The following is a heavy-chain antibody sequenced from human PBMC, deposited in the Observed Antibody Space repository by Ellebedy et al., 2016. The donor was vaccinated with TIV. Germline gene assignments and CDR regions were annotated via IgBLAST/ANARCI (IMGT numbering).Heavy chain of an antibody. J-gene: IGHJ6*02. V-gene: IGHV3-30*18. D-gene: IGHD2-2*01. CDR1: GFTFSSYG. CDR2: ISYDESTK. Sequence: GESLKISCAASGFTFSSYGMHWVRQAPGKGLEWVAVISYDESTKYYVDSVKGRFTISRDNSKNTLYLQMNSLRAEDTAVYYCAKVRSYCGSTTCLTPHGLDVWGQGTTVTVSS. CDR3: AKVRSYCGSTTCLTPHGLDV.